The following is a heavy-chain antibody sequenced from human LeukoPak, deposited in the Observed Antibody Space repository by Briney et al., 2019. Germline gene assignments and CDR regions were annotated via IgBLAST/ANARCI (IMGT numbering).Heavy chain of an antibody. CDR2: ISYDGSNK. D-gene: IGHD3-16*01. CDR1: GFTFSSYA. CDR3: ARDRDGGGDY. J-gene: IGHJ4*02. Sequence: AGRSLRLSCAASGFTFSSYAMHWVRQAPGKGLEWVAVISYDGSNKYYADSVKGRFTISRDNSKNTLYLQMNSLRAEDTAVYYCARDRDGGGDYWGQGTLVTVSS. V-gene: IGHV3-30-3*01.